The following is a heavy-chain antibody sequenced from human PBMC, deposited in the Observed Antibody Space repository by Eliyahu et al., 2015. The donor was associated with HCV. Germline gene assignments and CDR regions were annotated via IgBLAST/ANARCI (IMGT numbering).Heavy chain of an antibody. V-gene: IGHV4-34*01. D-gene: IGHD4-17*01. CDR2: INHSGST. CDR1: GGSFSGYX. J-gene: IGHJ6*02. Sequence: QVQLQQWGAGLLKPSETLSLTCAVYGGSFSGYXWSWIRQPPGKGLEWIGEINHSGSTNYNPSLKSRVTISVDTSKNQFSLKLSSVTAADTAVYYCASELMTTVTSDYYYGMDVWGQGTTVTVSS. CDR3: ASELMTTVTSDYYYGMDV.